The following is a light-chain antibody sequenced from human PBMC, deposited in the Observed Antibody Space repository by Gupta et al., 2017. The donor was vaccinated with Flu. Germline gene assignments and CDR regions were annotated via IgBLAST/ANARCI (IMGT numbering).Light chain of an antibody. CDR3: QQYNNWPPGAT. V-gene: IGKV3-15*01. CDR1: QSISNT. CDR2: GAS. J-gene: IGKJ4*01. Sequence: EIVMTQSPATLSVYPGERATLSCRASQSISNTLAWYQQKPGQAPRLLIYGASTRATGIPARFSGSGSGTEFTLTISSLQSEDFAVYYCQQYNNWPPGATFGGGTKVEIK.